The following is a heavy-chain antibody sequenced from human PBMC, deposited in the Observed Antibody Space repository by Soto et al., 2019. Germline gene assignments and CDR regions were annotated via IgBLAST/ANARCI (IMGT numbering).Heavy chain of an antibody. D-gene: IGHD4-17*01. J-gene: IGHJ3*01. V-gene: IGHV3-53*04. CDR1: GFDVSSNS. Sequence: EVQLVESGGGLVQPGGSLRLSCAASGFDVSSNSMSWVRQAPGKGLEWVSLIYSGGTTYYADSVKGRFTISRHSSKNTLYLQMNSLRVEDTAVYYCAGRTYGWGQGTMVTVSA. CDR2: IYSGGTT. CDR3: AGRTYG.